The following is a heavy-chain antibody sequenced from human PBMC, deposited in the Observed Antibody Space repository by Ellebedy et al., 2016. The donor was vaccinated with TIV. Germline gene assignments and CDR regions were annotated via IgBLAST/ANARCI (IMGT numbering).Heavy chain of an antibody. Sequence: GGSLRLSXTASGFSVKSHYMSWVRQAPGKGLEWVSAIAIAGDTFYSDSVRGRFTISRESAKNLLYLQMNSLSAEDTAVYHCVRAPSWQWRDHFDCWGQGALVTVSS. CDR3: VRAPSWQWRDHFDC. CDR1: GFSVKSHY. CDR2: IAIAGDT. J-gene: IGHJ4*02. V-gene: IGHV3-53*01. D-gene: IGHD2-8*01.